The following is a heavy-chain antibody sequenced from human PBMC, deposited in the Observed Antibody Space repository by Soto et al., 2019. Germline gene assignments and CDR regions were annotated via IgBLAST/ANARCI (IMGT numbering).Heavy chain of an antibody. CDR3: AKDVGGGGSRSEVPSTFDY. J-gene: IGHJ4*02. D-gene: IGHD3-16*01. CDR1: GFTLSNYA. V-gene: IGHV3-30*18. Sequence: GGSLRLSCAASGFTLSNYAIHWVRQAPGKGLEWVAVISYDGSNKYYADSVKGRFTISRDNSKNTLYLQMNSLRAEDTAVYYCAKDVGGGGSRSEVPSTFDYWGQGTLVTVSA. CDR2: ISYDGSNK.